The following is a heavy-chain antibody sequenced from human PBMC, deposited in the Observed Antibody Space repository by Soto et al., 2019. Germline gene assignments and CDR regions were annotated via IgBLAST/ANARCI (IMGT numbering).Heavy chain of an antibody. V-gene: IGHV3-7*03. CDR2: IKHDGREK. D-gene: IGHD6-13*01. Sequence: EVHLVESGGGLVQPGGSLRLSCAASGFTFSSYWMSWVRQAPGKRLEWVANIKHDGREKYYVDSVEGRFTISRDNGKNSLYLQMSSLRAEDTAVYYCARKRRGSSWHREYFQHWGQGTLVNGSS. CDR3: ARKRRGSSWHREYFQH. J-gene: IGHJ1*01. CDR1: GFTFSSYW.